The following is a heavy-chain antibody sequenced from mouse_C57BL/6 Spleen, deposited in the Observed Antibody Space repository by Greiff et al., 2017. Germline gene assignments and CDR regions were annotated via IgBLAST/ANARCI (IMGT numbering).Heavy chain of an antibody. CDR3: ARWGPHTGYFDY. D-gene: IGHD1-1*01. V-gene: IGHV1-80*01. CDR2: IYPGGGDT. CDR1: GYAFSSYW. J-gene: IGHJ2*01. Sequence: VQLQQSGAELVKPGASVKISCKASGYAFSSYWMNWVKQRPGKGLEWIGQIYPGGGDTNYNGKLKGKATLTADKSSSTAYMQLSSLTSEDSAVYFYARWGPHTGYFDYWGQGTTLTVSS.